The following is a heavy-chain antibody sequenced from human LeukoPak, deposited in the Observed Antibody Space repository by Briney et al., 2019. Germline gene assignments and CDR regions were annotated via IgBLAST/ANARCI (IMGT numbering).Heavy chain of an antibody. CDR3: ARESKSHYGMDV. D-gene: IGHD4-11*01. CDR1: GFTFSSYS. J-gene: IGHJ6*02. V-gene: IGHV3-21*01. CDR2: ISSISSYL. Sequence: GGSLRLSCAASGFTFSSYSMNWVRQAPGKGLEWVSSISSISSYLYYADSVKGRFTISRDNAKNSLYLQMNSLRAEDTAVYYCARESKSHYGMDVWGQGTTVAVSS.